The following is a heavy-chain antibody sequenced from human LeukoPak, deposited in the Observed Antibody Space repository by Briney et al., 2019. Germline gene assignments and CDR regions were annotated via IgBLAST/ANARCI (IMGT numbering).Heavy chain of an antibody. Sequence: GESLKISCKGSGYTFSSYWIGWVRQMPGKGLEWMGIIYPSDSDTRYSPSFQGQVTISADKSISTAYLQWSSLKASDTAIYYCARRPNYYGMDVWGQGTAVTVSS. CDR1: GYTFSSYW. CDR2: IYPSDSDT. V-gene: IGHV5-51*01. CDR3: ARRPNYYGMDV. J-gene: IGHJ6*02.